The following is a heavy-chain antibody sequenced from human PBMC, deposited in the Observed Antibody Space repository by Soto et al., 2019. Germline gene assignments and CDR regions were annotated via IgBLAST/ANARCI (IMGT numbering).Heavy chain of an antibody. J-gene: IGHJ6*02. CDR3: PSGSPSLNYCMDA. CDR1: GITFTSYG. CDR2: INSDGIGT. V-gene: IGHV3-74*01. Sequence: PWRSLRLSCAASGITFTSYGMHWVRQSPGKGLWCGSRINSDGIGTSYADSVKARFTFSRDNAKTTLNLQMNSLRAEDTAWYYFPSGSPSLNYCMDAWGQGTRVTVSS.